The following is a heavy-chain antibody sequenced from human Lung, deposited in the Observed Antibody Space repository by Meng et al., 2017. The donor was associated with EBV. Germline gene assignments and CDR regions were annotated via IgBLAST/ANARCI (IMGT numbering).Heavy chain of an antibody. CDR2: INPSGGTT. D-gene: IGHD6-13*01. CDR1: GYPFTNYA. V-gene: IGHV1-46*03. CDR3: ARGHFRGSSWFDY. J-gene: IGHJ4*02. Sequence: QVRVVQSGAEVKKPWASVKGSCKASGYPFTNYAMHWVRQAPGQGLKWMGIINPSGGTTSDAQKFQGRVTMTRDTSTSTVYMELSSLRPEDTAVYYCARGHFRGSSWFDYWGQGTLVTVSS.